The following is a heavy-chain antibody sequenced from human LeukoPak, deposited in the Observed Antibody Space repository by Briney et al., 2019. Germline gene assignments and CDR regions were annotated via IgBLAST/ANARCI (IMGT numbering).Heavy chain of an antibody. V-gene: IGHV3-73*01. Sequence: GGSLRLSCAASGFSSSGFAIHWVRQSSGKGLEWVGHIDKKANFYATASAASVEGRFTISRDDSRDTAYLQMTSLKTEDTALYYCTRDSGTYNWLDPWGQGTLVIVSS. CDR3: TRDSGTYNWLDP. CDR1: GFSSSGFA. D-gene: IGHD1-26*01. J-gene: IGHJ5*02. CDR2: IDKKANFYAT.